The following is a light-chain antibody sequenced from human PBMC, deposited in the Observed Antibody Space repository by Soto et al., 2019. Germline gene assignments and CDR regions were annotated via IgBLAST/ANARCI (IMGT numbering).Light chain of an antibody. CDR2: GAS. J-gene: IGKJ4*01. Sequence: EIVMTQSPATLSVSPGERATLSCRASQSVSSNLAWYQQKPGQAPRLLIYGASTRATGIPARFSGSGSGTEFTLTISSLQSEDFAVYYWQQYNNRPLTFGGGTKVEIK. CDR1: QSVSSN. CDR3: QQYNNRPLT. V-gene: IGKV3D-15*01.